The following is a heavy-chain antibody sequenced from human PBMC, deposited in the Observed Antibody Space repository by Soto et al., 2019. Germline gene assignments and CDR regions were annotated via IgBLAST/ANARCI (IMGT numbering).Heavy chain of an antibody. V-gene: IGHV3-23*01. CDR2: IRGSGANT. CDR3: ARERSRLDY. CDR1: GFTFSGYA. Sequence: EVQLLESGGGLVQPGGSQRLSCAASGFTFSGYAMTWVRQAPGKGLEWVSSIRGSGANTYYADSVKGRFTISRDNSKNTLYLQMNSLRAEDTALYYCARERSRLDYWGQGTLVTVSS. J-gene: IGHJ4*02.